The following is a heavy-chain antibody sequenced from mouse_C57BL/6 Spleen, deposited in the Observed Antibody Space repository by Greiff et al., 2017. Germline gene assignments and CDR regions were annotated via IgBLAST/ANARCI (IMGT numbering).Heavy chain of an antibody. V-gene: IGHV5-4*03. J-gene: IGHJ2*01. Sequence: EVKVVESGGGLVKPGGSLKLSCAASGFTFSSYAMSWVRQTPEKRLEWVATISDGGSYTYYPDNVKGRFTISRDNAKNNLYLQMSHLKSEDTAMYYCARAEGRVYFDYWGQGTTLTVSS. CDR2: ISDGGSYT. CDR1: GFTFSSYA. CDR3: ARAEGRVYFDY. D-gene: IGHD3-3*01.